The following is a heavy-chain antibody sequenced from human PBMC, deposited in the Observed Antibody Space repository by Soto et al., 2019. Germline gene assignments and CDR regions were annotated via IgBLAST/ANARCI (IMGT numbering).Heavy chain of an antibody. CDR2: IIPIFGTA. CDR3: ARGRGYSYGYFRYYCYGMDV. D-gene: IGHD5-18*01. CDR1: GGTFSSYA. J-gene: IGHJ6*02. Sequence: VKVSCKASGGTFSSYAISWVRQAPGQGLEWMGGIIPIFGTANYAQKFQGRVTITADESTSTAYMELSSLRSEDTAVYYCARGRGYSYGYFRYYCYGMDVWGQGTTVTVS. V-gene: IGHV1-69*13.